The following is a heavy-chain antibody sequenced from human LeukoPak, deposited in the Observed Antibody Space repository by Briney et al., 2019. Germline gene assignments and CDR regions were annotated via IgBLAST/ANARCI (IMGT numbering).Heavy chain of an antibody. Sequence: GGSLRLSCAASGFTFSSYAMSWVRQAPGKGLEGVSAISSSSSYIYYADSVKGRFTISRDNAKNSLYLQMNSLRAEDTAVYYCASQLRYSYGYDYWGQGTLVTVSS. CDR3: ASQLRYSYGYDY. D-gene: IGHD5-18*01. J-gene: IGHJ4*02. CDR2: ISSSSSYI. CDR1: GFTFSSYA. V-gene: IGHV3-21*01.